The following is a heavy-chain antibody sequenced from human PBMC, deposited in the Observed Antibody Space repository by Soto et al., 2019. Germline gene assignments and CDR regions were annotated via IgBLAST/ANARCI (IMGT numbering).Heavy chain of an antibody. D-gene: IGHD3-3*01. Sequence: VSCKASGYTFTSYYMHWVRQAPGQGLEWMGIINPSGGSTSYAQKFQGRVTMTRDTSTSTVYMELSSLRSEDTAVYYCARESDYDFWSGYLRYWGQGTLVTVSS. V-gene: IGHV1-46*01. CDR1: GYTFTSYY. CDR3: ARESDYDFWSGYLRY. J-gene: IGHJ4*02. CDR2: INPSGGST.